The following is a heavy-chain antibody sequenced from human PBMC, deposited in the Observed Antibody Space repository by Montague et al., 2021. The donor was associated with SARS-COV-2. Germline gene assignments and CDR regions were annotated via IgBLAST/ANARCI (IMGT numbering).Heavy chain of an antibody. CDR3: VRGPVSSSGYSSLPTLDQRPSWYFVI. V-gene: IGHV4-34*01. CDR2: INHSGST. Sequence: SETLSLTCAVYGGSFSGYYWSWIRQPPGKGLEWIGEINHSGSTNYNPSLKSRVTISVDTSKKQFSLKLTSVTAADTSVYYCVRGPVSSSGYSSLPTLDQRPSWYFVIWGRGTLAPASS. CDR1: GGSFSGYY. D-gene: IGHD6-25*01. J-gene: IGHJ2*01.